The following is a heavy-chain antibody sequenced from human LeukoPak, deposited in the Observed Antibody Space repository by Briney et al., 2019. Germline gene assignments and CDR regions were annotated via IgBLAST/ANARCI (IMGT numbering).Heavy chain of an antibody. V-gene: IGHV3-53*04. Sequence: GGSLRLSCAASGFTVSSNYMSWVRQAPGKGLEWVSVIYSGGSTYYAGSVKGRFTISRHNSKNTLYLQMNSLRAEDTAVYYCARGRSRRSGSYYGDAFDIWGQGTMVTVSS. CDR1: GFTVSSNY. CDR3: ARGRSRRSGSYYGDAFDI. CDR2: IYSGGST. D-gene: IGHD1-26*01. J-gene: IGHJ3*02.